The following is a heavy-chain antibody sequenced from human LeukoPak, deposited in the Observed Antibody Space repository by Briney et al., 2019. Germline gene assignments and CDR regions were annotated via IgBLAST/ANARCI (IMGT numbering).Heavy chain of an antibody. Sequence: SEPLSLTCAVYGGSFSGYYWSWIRQPPGKGLEWIGEINHSGSTNYNPSLKSRVTISVDTSKNQFSLKLSSVTAADTAVYYCARDGYSSGPDAFDIWGQGTMVTVSS. J-gene: IGHJ3*02. D-gene: IGHD6-19*01. CDR2: INHSGST. V-gene: IGHV4-34*01. CDR1: GGSFSGYY. CDR3: ARDGYSSGPDAFDI.